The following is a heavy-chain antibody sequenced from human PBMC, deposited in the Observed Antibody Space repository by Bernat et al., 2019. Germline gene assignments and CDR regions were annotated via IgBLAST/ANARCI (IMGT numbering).Heavy chain of an antibody. V-gene: IGHV3-7*03. CDR2: IKQDGSVK. D-gene: IGHD6-6*01. CDR3: ARIGYSSSSFDY. CDR1: GFTFNNYW. J-gene: IGHJ4*02. Sequence: EVQLVESGGGLVQPGESLRLSCAASGFTFNNYWMSWVRQVPGKGLEWVANIKQDGSVKYYMKSVKGRLTISRDNAKNSLFLQLNSLRAEDTAVYYCARIGYSSSSFDYWGQGSLVTVSS.